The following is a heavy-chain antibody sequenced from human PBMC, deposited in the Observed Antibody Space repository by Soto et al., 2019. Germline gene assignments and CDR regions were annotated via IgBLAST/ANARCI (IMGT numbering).Heavy chain of an antibody. Sequence: QVQLVESGGGVVQPGRSLRLSCAASGFTFSSYGMHWVRQAPGKGLEWVAVIWYDGSNKYYADSVKGRFTISRDNSKNTLYLQMISLRAEDTAVYYCASLYSNLDYWGQGTLVTVSS. D-gene: IGHD6-13*01. J-gene: IGHJ4*02. CDR2: IWYDGSNK. CDR3: ASLYSNLDY. CDR1: GFTFSSYG. V-gene: IGHV3-33*01.